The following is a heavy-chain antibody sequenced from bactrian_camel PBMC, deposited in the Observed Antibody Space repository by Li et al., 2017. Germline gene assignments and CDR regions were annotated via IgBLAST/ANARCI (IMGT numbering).Heavy chain of an antibody. Sequence: HVQLVESGGGSVQAGGSLRLSCAASGQISSDYCMGWYRQVPGKAREAVALIGDDGATKYADSVNGRFIVSRDNAKNTLYLQMNSLKPEDTAMYYCAAGGAMVTSATRGKGVWTTGARGPRSPSP. D-gene: IGHD2*01. CDR1: GQISSDYC. J-gene: IGHJ4*01. CDR3: AAGGAMVTSATRGKGVWTT. V-gene: IGHV3S53*01. CDR2: IGDDGAT.